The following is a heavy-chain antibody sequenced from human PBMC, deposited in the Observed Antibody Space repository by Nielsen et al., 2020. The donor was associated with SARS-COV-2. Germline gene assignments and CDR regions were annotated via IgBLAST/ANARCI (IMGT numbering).Heavy chain of an antibody. CDR3: ARGDYDILTGYYILYYFDY. CDR2: ISSSSSYI. D-gene: IGHD3-9*01. J-gene: IGHJ4*02. V-gene: IGHV3-21*01. Sequence: GGSLRLSCAASGFTFSSYSMNWVRQAPGKGLGWVSSISSSSSYIYYADSVKGRFTISRDNAKNSLYLQMNSLRAEDTAVYYCARGDYDILTGYYILYYFDYWGQGTLVTVSS. CDR1: GFTFSSYS.